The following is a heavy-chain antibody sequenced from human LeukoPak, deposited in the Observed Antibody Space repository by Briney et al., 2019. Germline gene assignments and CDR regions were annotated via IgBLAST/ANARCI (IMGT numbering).Heavy chain of an antibody. CDR3: ARVTSRLGVCDY. J-gene: IGHJ4*02. CDR1: GGSISSSSYY. V-gene: IGHV4-39*07. CDR2: IYYSGST. Sequence: SETLSLTCTVSGGSISSSSYYWGWIRQPPGKGLEWIGSIYYSGSTYYNPSLKSRVTISVDTSKNQFSLKLRSVTAADTAVYYCARVTSRLGVCDYWGQGSLVTVSS. D-gene: IGHD2-8*01.